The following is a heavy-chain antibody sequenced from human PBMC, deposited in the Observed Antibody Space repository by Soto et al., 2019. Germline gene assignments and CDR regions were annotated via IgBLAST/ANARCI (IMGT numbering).Heavy chain of an antibody. V-gene: IGHV1-69*13. CDR1: GCTFSSYA. J-gene: IGHJ4*02. CDR2: IIPIFGTA. Sequence: ASVKVSCKASGCTFSSYAISWVRQAPGQGLEWMGGIIPIFGTANYAQKFQGRVTITADESTSTAYMELSSLRSEDTAVYYCARGQAVAAHDYWGQGTLVTVSS. CDR3: ARGQAVAAHDY. D-gene: IGHD6-19*01.